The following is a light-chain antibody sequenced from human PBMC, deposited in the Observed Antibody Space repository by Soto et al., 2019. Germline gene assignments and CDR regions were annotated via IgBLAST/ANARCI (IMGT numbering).Light chain of an antibody. Sequence: ALTQPASVSGSPGQSITISCTGTNSDVGGYNYVSWYQQHPGKAPKLMIYDVSNRPSGVSNRFSGSKSGNTASLTISGLQAEDEADYYCSSYTSSSTVVFGGGTKLTVL. CDR3: SSYTSSSTVV. J-gene: IGLJ2*01. CDR2: DVS. CDR1: NSDVGGYNY. V-gene: IGLV2-14*01.